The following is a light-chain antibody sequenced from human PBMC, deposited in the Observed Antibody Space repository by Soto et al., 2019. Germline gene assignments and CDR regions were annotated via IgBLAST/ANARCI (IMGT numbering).Light chain of an antibody. CDR1: QSVTSSY. CDR2: GAS. J-gene: IGKJ3*01. V-gene: IGKV3-20*01. CDR3: QQYGTSPLT. Sequence: EIVLTQSPGTLSLSPGDRATLTCRASQSVTSSYLAWYRQKPGQAPRLLIYGASSRATGIPDRFSGSGSGTDFTLTISRLEPEDFAVNYCQQYGTSPLTFGPGTKVDIK.